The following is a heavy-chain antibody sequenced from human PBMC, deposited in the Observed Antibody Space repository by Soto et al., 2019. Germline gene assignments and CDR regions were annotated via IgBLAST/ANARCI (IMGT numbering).Heavy chain of an antibody. CDR2: ISAYNGNT. J-gene: IGHJ5*02. CDR1: GYTFTSYG. D-gene: IGHD3-22*01. CDR3: ARDFPQSYDSTLGWFDP. Sequence: QVQLVQSGAEVKKPGASVKVSCKASGYTFTSYGISWVRQAPGQGLEWMGWISAYNGNTNYAQKHQGRVTMTTDTSTSTAYMELRSLRSDDTAVYYCARDFPQSYDSTLGWFDPWGQGTLVTVSS. V-gene: IGHV1-18*04.